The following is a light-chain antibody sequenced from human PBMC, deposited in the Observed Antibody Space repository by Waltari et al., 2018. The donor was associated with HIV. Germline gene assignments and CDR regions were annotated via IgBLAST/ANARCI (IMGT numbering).Light chain of an antibody. CDR3: SSYTSSSTLV. J-gene: IGLJ2*01. CDR1: GVKVGGIT. Sequence: QSAWPKPASGSGSLGRSFPSSGTGPGVKVGGITLSSGFQHHPGKAPKVMIYGVRNRPSGVSNRFSGSKSGNTAALTISGLQAEDEADYYCSSYTSSSTLVFGGGTKLTVL. V-gene: IGLV2-14*01. CDR2: GVR.